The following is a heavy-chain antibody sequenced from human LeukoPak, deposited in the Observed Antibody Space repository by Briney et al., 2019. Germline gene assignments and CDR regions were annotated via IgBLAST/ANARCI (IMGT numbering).Heavy chain of an antibody. CDR1: GFTFSSYS. CDR3: ARDGWFGDYNWFDP. CDR2: INSASNTI. D-gene: IGHD3-10*01. V-gene: IGHV3-48*01. Sequence: GSLRLSCAASGFTFSSYSMNWVRQAPGKGLEWISYINSASNTIYNADSVKGRFTISRDNAKNSVYLQMNSLRAEDTAMYYCARDGWFGDYNWFDPWGQGTLVTVSS. J-gene: IGHJ5*02.